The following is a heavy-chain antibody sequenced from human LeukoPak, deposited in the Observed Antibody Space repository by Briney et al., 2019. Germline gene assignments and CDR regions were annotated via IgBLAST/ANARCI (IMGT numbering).Heavy chain of an antibody. CDR3: STGLRMATTRRAFDI. CDR2: VDPEDGET. V-gene: IGHV1-69-2*01. J-gene: IGHJ3*02. CDR1: GYTFTDYY. Sequence: ASLKVSCKVSGYTFTDYYMHWVQQAPGKGLEWMGLVDPEDGETIYAEKLEGRVTITADTSTDTAYRELSSVRSEDTAVYYCSTGLRMATTRRAFDIWGQGTMVTVSS. D-gene: IGHD5-24*01.